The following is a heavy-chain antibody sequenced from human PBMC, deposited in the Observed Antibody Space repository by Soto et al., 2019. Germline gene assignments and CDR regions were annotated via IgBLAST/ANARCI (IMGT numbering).Heavy chain of an antibody. D-gene: IGHD3-16*01. CDR3: AGEPKGGSYDMDV. Sequence: QVQLVESGGGVVQPGTSLRLSCAASRLTFSIYDMHWVRQAPGKGLESVALIWSDGSRGFYADSVKGRFTISRDNSKHTLFLQMNGLRAEDTAVYYCAGEPKGGSYDMDVWGQGTTVTVSS. J-gene: IGHJ6*02. CDR1: RLTFSIYD. CDR2: IWSDGSRG. V-gene: IGHV3-33*01.